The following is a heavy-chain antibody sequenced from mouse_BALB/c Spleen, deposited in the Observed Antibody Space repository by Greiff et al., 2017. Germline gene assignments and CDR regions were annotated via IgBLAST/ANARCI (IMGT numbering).Heavy chain of an antibody. CDR2: IWSGGST. Sequence: VQGVESGPGLVQLSQSLSITCTVPGFSLISYGVHWVRQSPGKGLEWLGVIWSGGSTDYNAAFISRLSISKDISKIQVFFKMNSLQANDTAIYYCASYYDYGLFAYWGQGTLVTDAA. D-gene: IGHD2-4*01. CDR1: GFSLISYG. V-gene: IGHV2-2*02. J-gene: IGHJ3*01. CDR3: ASYYDYGLFAY.